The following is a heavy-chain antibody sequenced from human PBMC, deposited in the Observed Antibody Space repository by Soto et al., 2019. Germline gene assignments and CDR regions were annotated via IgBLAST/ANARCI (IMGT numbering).Heavy chain of an antibody. CDR3: AKAQGGNAFDY. CDR2: ISYDGSNK. J-gene: IGHJ4*02. V-gene: IGHV3-30*18. D-gene: IGHD2-15*01. Sequence: QVQLVESAGGVVQPGRSLRLSCAASGFTFSSYGMHWVRQAPGKGLEWVAVISYDGSNKYYADSVKGRFTISRDNSKNTLYLQMNSLRAEDTAVYYCAKAQGGNAFDYWGQGTLVTVSS. CDR1: GFTFSSYG.